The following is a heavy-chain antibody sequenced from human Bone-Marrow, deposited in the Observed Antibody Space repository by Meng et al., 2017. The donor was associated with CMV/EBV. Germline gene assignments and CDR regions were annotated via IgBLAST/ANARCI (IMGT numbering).Heavy chain of an antibody. V-gene: IGHV3-21*01. Sequence: GGSLRLSCAASGFTFSSYSMNWVRQAPGKGLEWVSSISSSSSYIYYADSVKGRFTISRDNAKNSLYLQMNSLRAEDTAVYYCARDQLYSSGAYYYYYGMDVWGQGTTVTVSS. D-gene: IGHD6-25*01. J-gene: IGHJ6*02. CDR2: ISSSSSYI. CDR3: ARDQLYSSGAYYYYYGMDV. CDR1: GFTFSSYS.